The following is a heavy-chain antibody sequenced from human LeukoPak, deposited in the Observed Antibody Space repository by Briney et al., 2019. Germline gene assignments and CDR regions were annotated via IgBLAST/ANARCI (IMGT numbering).Heavy chain of an antibody. V-gene: IGHV4-59*12. Sequence: PSETLSLTCTVSGGSISSYYWSWIRQPPGKGLEWIGEVFHTGDTHYNPSLKSRLTISVDTSKNQVSLKLNSVAAADTAVYYCATSSGWYRFDSWGQGTLVTVSS. D-gene: IGHD6-19*01. CDR1: GGSISSYY. CDR3: ATSSGWYRFDS. J-gene: IGHJ4*02. CDR2: VFHTGDT.